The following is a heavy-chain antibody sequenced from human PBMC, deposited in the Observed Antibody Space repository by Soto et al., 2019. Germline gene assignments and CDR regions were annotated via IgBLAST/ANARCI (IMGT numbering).Heavy chain of an antibody. D-gene: IGHD5-12*01. CDR1: GGSISSGGYY. Sequence: SETLSLTCTVSGGSISSGGYYWSWIRQHPGKGLEWIGYIYYSGSTYYNPSLKSRVTISVDTSKNQFSLKLSSVTAADTAVYYCARVHYSGYDLDYWGQGTLVTVSS. CDR2: IYYSGST. J-gene: IGHJ4*02. V-gene: IGHV4-31*03. CDR3: ARVHYSGYDLDY.